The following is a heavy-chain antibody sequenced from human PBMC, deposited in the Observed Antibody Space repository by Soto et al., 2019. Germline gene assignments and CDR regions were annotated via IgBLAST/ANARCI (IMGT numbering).Heavy chain of an antibody. V-gene: IGHV1-18*01. CDR2: ISAYNGNT. Sequence: ASVKVSCKASGYTFTSYFISWVRQAPGQGLEWMGWISAYNGNTNYAQKLQGRVTMTTDTSTSTAYMELRSLRSDDTAVYYFARGKDSSGWYRFDYWGQGTLVTVSS. J-gene: IGHJ4*02. D-gene: IGHD6-19*01. CDR3: ARGKDSSGWYRFDY. CDR1: GYTFTSYF.